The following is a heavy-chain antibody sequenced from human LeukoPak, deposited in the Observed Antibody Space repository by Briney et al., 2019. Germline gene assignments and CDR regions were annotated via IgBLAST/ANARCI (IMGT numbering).Heavy chain of an antibody. CDR1: GFTFSSYA. Sequence: PGRSLRLSCAASGFTFSSYAMHWVRQAPGKGLEWVAVISYDGSNKYYADSVKGRFTISRDNSKNTLYLQMNSLRAEDTAVYYCARDGLGYCSGGSCFEVHYFDYWGQGTLVTVSS. CDR2: ISYDGSNK. V-gene: IGHV3-30*04. J-gene: IGHJ4*02. D-gene: IGHD2-15*01. CDR3: ARDGLGYCSGGSCFEVHYFDY.